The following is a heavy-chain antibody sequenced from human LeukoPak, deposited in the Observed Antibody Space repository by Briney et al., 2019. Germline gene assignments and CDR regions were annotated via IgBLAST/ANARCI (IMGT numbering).Heavy chain of an antibody. V-gene: IGHV4-59*01. D-gene: IGHD2-2*01. Sequence: PSETLSLTCTVSGASISSYYWSWIRQPPGKGLEWIGYIYYSGSTNYNPSLKSRVTISIDTSKNQFSLKLSSVTAADTAVYYCARDGSGYCSSTSCYRWFDPWGQGTLVTVSS. CDR1: GASISSYY. CDR2: IYYSGST. CDR3: ARDGSGYCSSTSCYRWFDP. J-gene: IGHJ5*02.